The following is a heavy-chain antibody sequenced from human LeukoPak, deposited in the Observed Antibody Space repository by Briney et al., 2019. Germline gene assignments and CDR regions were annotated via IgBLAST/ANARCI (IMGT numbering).Heavy chain of an antibody. CDR2: IYPGDSGT. V-gene: IGHV5-51*01. D-gene: IGHD3-3*01. CDR1: GYSFTTYW. Sequence: GESLNISCKGSGYSFTTYWIGWVRQMPGKGLEWMGVIYPGDSGTRFSPSFQGQVIISADGSLTTAYLQWSSLKASDTGMYYCARAPRYDFWRGTYERLSTYFDAWGQGTLVTVSS. J-gene: IGHJ5*02. CDR3: ARAPRYDFWRGTYERLSTYFDA.